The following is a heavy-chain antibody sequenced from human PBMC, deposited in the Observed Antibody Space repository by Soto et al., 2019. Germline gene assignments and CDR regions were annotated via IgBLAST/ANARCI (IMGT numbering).Heavy chain of an antibody. J-gene: IGHJ4*02. CDR2: ISGSGGYT. D-gene: IGHD3-10*01. V-gene: IGHV3-23*01. CDR3: AKRCRGVLLTPEVD. Sequence: EVQLLESGGDLVQPGGSRRLSCAASGLTFSSYAMTGVVQAPGKGLEGVPVISGSGGYTDYADSVKGRFTISRDNSKNTLYLQMNSLRSDDTALYYCAKRCRGVLLTPEVDWGQGTLVTVSS. CDR1: GLTFSSYA.